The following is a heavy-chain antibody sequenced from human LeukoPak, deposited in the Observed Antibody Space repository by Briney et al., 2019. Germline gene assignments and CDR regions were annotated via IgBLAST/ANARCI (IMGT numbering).Heavy chain of an antibody. CDR2: INPNSGGT. CDR1: GYTFTGYY. Sequence: ASVKVSCKASGYTFTGYYIHWVRQAPGQGLEWMGWINPNSGGTDYAQKFQGRVTMTRDTSISKVYMELSGLRSDDTAVYYCARETVAGTDAFGIWGQGKMVTVSS. D-gene: IGHD6-19*01. J-gene: IGHJ3*02. V-gene: IGHV1-2*02. CDR3: ARETVAGTDAFGI.